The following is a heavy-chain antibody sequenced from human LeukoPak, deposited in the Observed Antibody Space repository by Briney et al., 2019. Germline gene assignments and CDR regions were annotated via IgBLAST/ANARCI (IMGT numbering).Heavy chain of an antibody. J-gene: IGHJ4*02. CDR2: IYYSGST. Sequence: SETLSLTCTVSGGSISSYYWSWIRQPPGKGLEWIGYIYYSGSTNYNPSLKGRVTISADTSKNQFSLKLSSVTAADTAVYYCARTRGYGDYLDYWGQGTLVTVSS. CDR3: ARTRGYGDYLDY. CDR1: GGSISSYY. V-gene: IGHV4-59*01. D-gene: IGHD4-17*01.